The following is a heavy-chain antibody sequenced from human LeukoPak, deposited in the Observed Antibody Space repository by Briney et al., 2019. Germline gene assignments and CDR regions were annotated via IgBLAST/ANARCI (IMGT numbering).Heavy chain of an antibody. D-gene: IGHD2-21*02. J-gene: IGHJ4*02. V-gene: IGHV3-74*01. CDR2: INTDGSST. Sequence: GGSLRLSCAASGFTFSSYWMHWVRQAPGKGLVWVSRINTDGSSTSYADSVKGRFTISRDNSKSTLYLHLNIPRPEDTAVYYCTRSVVTTADFDYWGQGTLVTVSS. CDR1: GFTFSSYW. CDR3: TRSVVTTADFDY.